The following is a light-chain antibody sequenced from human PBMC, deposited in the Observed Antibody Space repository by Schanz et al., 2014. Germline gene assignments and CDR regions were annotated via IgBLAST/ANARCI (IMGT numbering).Light chain of an antibody. CDR3: CSYVGHSTVL. Sequence: QSALTQPASVSGSPGQSVTISCTGISSDVGSYKLVSWYQQHPGKAPKLMIYEATKRPSGVSDRFSGSKSGKTASLTISGLQTEDEADYYCCSYVGHSTVLFGGGTKVTVL. CDR2: EAT. V-gene: IGLV2-23*01. CDR1: SSDVGSYKL. J-gene: IGLJ2*01.